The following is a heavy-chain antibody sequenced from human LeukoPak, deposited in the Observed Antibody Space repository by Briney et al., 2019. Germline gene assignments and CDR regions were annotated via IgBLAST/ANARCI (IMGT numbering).Heavy chain of an antibody. V-gene: IGHV4-59*08. CDR2: IYYSGST. Sequence: SETLSLTCAVYGGSFGGYYWSWIRQPPGKGLEWIGYIYYSGSTNYNPSLKSRVTISVDTSKIQFSLKLTSVTAADTAVYYCARHRNFYDSSGYYHYFDYWGQGTLVTVSS. CDR1: GGSFGGYY. CDR3: ARHRNFYDSSGYYHYFDY. J-gene: IGHJ4*02. D-gene: IGHD3-22*01.